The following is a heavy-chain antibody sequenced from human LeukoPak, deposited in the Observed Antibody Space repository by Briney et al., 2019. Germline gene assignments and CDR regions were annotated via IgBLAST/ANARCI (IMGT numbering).Heavy chain of an antibody. CDR2: IYHDGRT. CDR3: ARAGFTIFGEVTEYYYYYMDV. CDR1: SGSISSGSYY. Sequence: TLSLTCTVSSGSISSGSYYWSWLRQPPGKGLEWIGYIYHDGRTYYTPSLKSRLTISLDRSKNQFSLNLSSVTAADTAVYFCARAGFTIFGEVTEYYYYYMDVWGRGTTVTVSS. J-gene: IGHJ6*03. V-gene: IGHV4-30-2*01. D-gene: IGHD3-3*01.